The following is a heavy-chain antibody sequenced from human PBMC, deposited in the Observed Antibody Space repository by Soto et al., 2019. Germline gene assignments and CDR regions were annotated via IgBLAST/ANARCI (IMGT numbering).Heavy chain of an antibody. CDR1: GFTFSSYA. CDR2: ISYDGSNK. CDR3: ARDGGVVIKGDAFDI. D-gene: IGHD3-3*01. Sequence: GSLRLSCAASGFTFSSYAMHWVRPAPGKGLEWVAVISYDGSNKYYADSVKGRFTISRDNSKNTLYLQMNSLRAEDTAVYYCARDGGVVIKGDAFDIWGQGTMVTVSS. V-gene: IGHV3-30-3*01. J-gene: IGHJ3*02.